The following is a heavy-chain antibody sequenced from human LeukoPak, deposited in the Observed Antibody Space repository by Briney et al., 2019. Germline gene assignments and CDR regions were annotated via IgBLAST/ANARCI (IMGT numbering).Heavy chain of an antibody. Sequence: PGGSLRLSCAASGFTFNRYSMHWVRQAPGKGLEWVAVISYDGSNKHYGDSVKGPFTISRDNSKNTLYLELSSLRAEDTAVFYCARGLQYYYDSSGYYFDYWGQGTLVTVSS. CDR3: ARGLQYYYDSSGYYFDY. CDR2: ISYDGSNK. D-gene: IGHD3-22*01. V-gene: IGHV3-30-3*01. CDR1: GFTFNRYS. J-gene: IGHJ4*02.